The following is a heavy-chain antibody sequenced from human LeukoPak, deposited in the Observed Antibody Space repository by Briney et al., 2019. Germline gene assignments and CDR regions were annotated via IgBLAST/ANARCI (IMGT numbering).Heavy chain of an antibody. CDR3: ARAYYGSGGRSYYMDV. J-gene: IGHJ6*03. CDR1: GGSISSYY. CDR2: IYTSGST. V-gene: IGHV4-4*07. D-gene: IGHD3-10*01. Sequence: SETLSLTCTVSGGSISSYYWSWIRQPAGKGLEWIGRIYTSGSTNYNPSLKSRVTISVDRSKNQFSLKLSSVTAADTAVYYCARAYYGSGGRSYYMDVWGKGTTVTVSS.